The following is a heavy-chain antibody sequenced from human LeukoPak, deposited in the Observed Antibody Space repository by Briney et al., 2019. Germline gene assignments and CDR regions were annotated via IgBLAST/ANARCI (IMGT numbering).Heavy chain of an antibody. CDR2: ISSSGSTI. V-gene: IGHV3-48*03. D-gene: IGHD6-13*01. CDR1: GFTFSSYE. Sequence: GGSLRLSCAASGFTFSSYEMNWVRQAPGKGLEWVSYISSSGSTIYYADSVKGRFTISRDNAKNSLYLQMNSLRAEDTAVYYCARGSGQLVLVYWGQGTLVTVSS. CDR3: ARGSGQLVLVY. J-gene: IGHJ4*02.